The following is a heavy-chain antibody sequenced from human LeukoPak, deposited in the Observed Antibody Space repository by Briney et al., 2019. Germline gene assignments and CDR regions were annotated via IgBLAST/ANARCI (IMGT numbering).Heavy chain of an antibody. Sequence: GGSLRLSCAASGFTFSSYAMSWVRQAPGKGQEWVSAISGSGGSTYYADSVKGRFTISRDNSKNTLYLQMDSLRAEDTAVYYCAKDRTRVLRFLEWLLVYWGQGTLVTVSS. D-gene: IGHD3-3*01. CDR1: GFTFSSYA. CDR2: ISGSGGST. CDR3: AKDRTRVLRFLEWLLVY. J-gene: IGHJ4*02. V-gene: IGHV3-23*01.